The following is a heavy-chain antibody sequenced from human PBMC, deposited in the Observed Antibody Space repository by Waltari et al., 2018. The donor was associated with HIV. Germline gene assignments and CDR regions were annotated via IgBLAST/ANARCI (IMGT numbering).Heavy chain of an antibody. CDR2: IKSKTDGGTT. D-gene: IGHD3-3*01. CDR3: TIGFLEWLVGY. V-gene: IGHV3-15*01. Sequence: EVQLVESGGGLVKPGGSLRLSCAASGFTFSNAWMSWVRQAPGKGLEWVGRIKSKTDGGTTDYAAPVKGRFTISRDDSKNTLYLQMNSLKTEDTAVYYCTIGFLEWLVGYWGQGTLVTVSS. J-gene: IGHJ4*02. CDR1: GFTFSNAW.